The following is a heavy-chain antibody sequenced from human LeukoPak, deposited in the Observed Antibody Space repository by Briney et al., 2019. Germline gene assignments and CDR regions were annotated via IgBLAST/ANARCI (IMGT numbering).Heavy chain of an antibody. V-gene: IGHV4-59*11. Sequence: SETLSLTCTVSGGSISGHYWTWVRQPLGEGLEWIGQIHYSGKADYNPSLRSRITISVDTSKNQMSLKVTSVTAADTAVYYCARFGVDYDMDVWGQGTTVTVS. CDR3: ARFGVDYDMDV. D-gene: IGHD3-16*01. CDR2: IHYSGKA. J-gene: IGHJ6*02. CDR1: GGSISGHY.